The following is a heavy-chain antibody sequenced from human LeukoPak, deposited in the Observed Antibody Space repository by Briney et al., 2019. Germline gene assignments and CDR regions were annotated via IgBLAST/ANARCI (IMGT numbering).Heavy chain of an antibody. Sequence: SVKVSCKASGYTFTSYGYSWVRQAPGPGVGLMGWISAYNGNTNYAQKLQGRVTMTTATSTSTDSMQLRSLRSDDTAVYYYARYCSGGSCYSETAGIDYWGQGALVTVSS. CDR2: ISAYNGNT. J-gene: IGHJ4*02. V-gene: IGHV1-18*01. CDR3: ARYCSGGSCYSETAGIDY. D-gene: IGHD2-15*01. CDR1: GYTFTSYG.